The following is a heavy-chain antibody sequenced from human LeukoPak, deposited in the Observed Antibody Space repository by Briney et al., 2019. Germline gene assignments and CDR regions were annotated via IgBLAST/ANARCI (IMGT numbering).Heavy chain of an antibody. V-gene: IGHV3-11*01. CDR2: ISSSGNSI. J-gene: IGHJ4*02. Sequence: AGGSLRLSCAASGFTFGDYYMSWIRQAPGKGLEWVSYISSSGNSISYADSVKGRFTISRDNAKNSLYLQMNSLRAEDTALYYCARDYYGDSYFDSWGQGALVTVSA. CDR1: GFTFGDYY. CDR3: ARDYYGDSYFDS. D-gene: IGHD4-17*01.